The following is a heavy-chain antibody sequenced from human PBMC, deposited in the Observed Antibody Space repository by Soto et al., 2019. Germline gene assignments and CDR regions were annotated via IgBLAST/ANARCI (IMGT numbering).Heavy chain of an antibody. V-gene: IGHV3-23*01. D-gene: IGHD3-3*01. CDR1: GFTFSSYA. CDR2: ISGSGGST. J-gene: IGHJ6*02. CDR3: AKDGRGYEFWSSYQAYYYYLGIDV. Sequence: PGGSLRLSCAASGFTFSSYAMSWVRQAPGNGLEWVSAISGSGGSTYYADSVKGRFTISRDNSKKTLYLQMNSLRAEDTAVYYLAKDGRGYEFWSSYQAYYYYLGIDVCVHRTPVRVSS.